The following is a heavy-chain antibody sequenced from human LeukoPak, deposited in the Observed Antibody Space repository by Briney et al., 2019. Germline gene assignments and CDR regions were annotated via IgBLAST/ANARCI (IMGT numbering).Heavy chain of an antibody. V-gene: IGHV4-59*01. CDR3: ARESGSYVSY. J-gene: IGHJ4*02. Sequence: SETLSLTCTVSGGSISSYYWSWIRQPPGKGLEWIGYIYYSGSTNYNPSLKSRVTISVDTSKNQFSLKLSSVTAADTAVYYCARESGSYVSYWGQGTLVTVPS. D-gene: IGHD1-26*01. CDR2: IYYSGST. CDR1: GGSISSYY.